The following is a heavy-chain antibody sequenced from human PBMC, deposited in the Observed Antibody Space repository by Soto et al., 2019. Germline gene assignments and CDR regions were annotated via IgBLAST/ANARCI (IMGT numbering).Heavy chain of an antibody. Sequence: SVKVSCKASGGTFSSYAISWVRQAPGQGLEWMGGIIPIFGTANYAQKFQGRVTITADESTSTAYMELSSLRSEDTAVYYCASTVDPFLPSEFPPGYYFDYWGQGTLVTVSS. J-gene: IGHJ4*02. CDR3: ASTVDPFLPSEFPPGYYFDY. CDR1: GGTFSSYA. D-gene: IGHD5-12*01. V-gene: IGHV1-69*13. CDR2: IIPIFGTA.